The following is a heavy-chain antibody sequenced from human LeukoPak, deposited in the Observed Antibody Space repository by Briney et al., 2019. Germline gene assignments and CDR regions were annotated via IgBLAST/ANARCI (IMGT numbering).Heavy chain of an antibody. V-gene: IGHV4-59*12. Sequence: PSETLSLTCTVSGGSISSYYWSWIRQPPGKGLEWIGYIYYSGSTNYNPSLKTRVTMSVDKSKNQFSLILSSVTAADTAVYYCARDGCGGSCFHYYYYYMDVWGKGTTVTISS. CDR2: IYYSGST. D-gene: IGHD2-15*01. CDR1: GGSISSYY. CDR3: ARDGCGGSCFHYYYYYMDV. J-gene: IGHJ6*03.